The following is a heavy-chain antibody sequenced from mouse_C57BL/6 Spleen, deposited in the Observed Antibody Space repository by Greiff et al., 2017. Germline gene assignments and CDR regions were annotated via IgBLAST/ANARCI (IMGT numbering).Heavy chain of an antibody. D-gene: IGHD1-1*01. CDR1: GYTFTDYE. J-gene: IGHJ1*03. Sequence: VKLQQSGAELVRPGASVTLSCKASGYTFTDYEMHWVKQTPVHGLEWIGAIDPETGGTAYNQKFKGKAILTADKSSSTAYMELRSLTSEDSAVYYCTRLDGSSPSWYFDVWGTGTTVTVSS. CDR3: TRLDGSSPSWYFDV. V-gene: IGHV1-15*01. CDR2: IDPETGGT.